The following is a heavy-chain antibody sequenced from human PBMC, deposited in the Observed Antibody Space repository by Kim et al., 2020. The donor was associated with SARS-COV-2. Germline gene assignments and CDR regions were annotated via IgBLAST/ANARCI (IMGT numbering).Heavy chain of an antibody. J-gene: IGHJ4*02. CDR3: SSPLWFGGR. V-gene: IGHV3-15*01. Sequence: GTTDYAAPVKGRFTISRDDSKNTLYLQMYSLKTEDTAVYYCSSPLWFGGRRGQGTLVTVSS. CDR2: GTT. D-gene: IGHD3-10*01.